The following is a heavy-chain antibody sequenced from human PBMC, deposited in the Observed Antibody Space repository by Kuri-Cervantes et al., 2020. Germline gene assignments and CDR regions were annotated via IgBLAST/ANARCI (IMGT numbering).Heavy chain of an antibody. CDR2: ISAYNGNT. D-gene: IGHD3-10*01. Sequence: ASVKVSCKASGYTFTSYGISWVRQAPGQGLEWMGWISAYNGNTNYAQKLQGRVTMTRNTSISTAYMELSSLRSEDTAVYYCAREYGSGSYSSWGQGTLVTVSS. CDR3: AREYGSGSYSS. CDR1: GYTFTSYG. V-gene: IGHV1-18*01. J-gene: IGHJ5*02.